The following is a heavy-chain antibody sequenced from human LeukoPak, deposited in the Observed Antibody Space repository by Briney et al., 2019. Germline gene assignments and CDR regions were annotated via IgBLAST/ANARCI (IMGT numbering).Heavy chain of an antibody. D-gene: IGHD4-17*01. CDR3: AREGSAGDSEPTGAFDI. CDR1: GGSFSDYY. Sequence: PSETLSLTCAVYGGSFSDYYWSWLRQPPGKGLEWIGEINHSGSTNYNPSLKSRVTISLDTSKNKFSLKLSSVTAADTAVYYCAREGSAGDSEPTGAFDIWGQGTMVTVPS. V-gene: IGHV4-34*01. J-gene: IGHJ3*02. CDR2: INHSGST.